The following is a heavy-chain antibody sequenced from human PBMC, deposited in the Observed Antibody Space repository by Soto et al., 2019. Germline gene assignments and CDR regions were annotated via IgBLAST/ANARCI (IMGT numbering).Heavy chain of an antibody. Sequence: PXESLKICCKGSGYSFAGYWITWVRQKPGKGLEWMGRIDPRDSQTYYSPSFRGHVTISATKSITTVFLQWSSLRASDTAMYYCARQIYDSDTGPNFQYYFDSWGQGTPVTVSS. V-gene: IGHV5-10-1*01. CDR1: GYSFAGYW. D-gene: IGHD3-22*01. CDR3: ARQIYDSDTGPNFQYYFDS. CDR2: IDPRDSQT. J-gene: IGHJ4*02.